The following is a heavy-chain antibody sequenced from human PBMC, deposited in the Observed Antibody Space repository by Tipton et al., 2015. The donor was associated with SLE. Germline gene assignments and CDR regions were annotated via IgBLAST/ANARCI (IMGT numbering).Heavy chain of an antibody. D-gene: IGHD3-16*01. CDR3: TRDIWATSDDAFDM. V-gene: IGHV3-9*01. Sequence: SLRLSCATSGFTFDDHAMHWVRLGPEKGLQWVSGISWNSGNIGYAESVKGRFTISRDNAKNSLYLQMNSLRPEDTALYYYTRDIWATSDDAFDMWGQGTMVTVSS. J-gene: IGHJ3*02. CDR2: ISWNSGNI. CDR1: GFTFDDHA.